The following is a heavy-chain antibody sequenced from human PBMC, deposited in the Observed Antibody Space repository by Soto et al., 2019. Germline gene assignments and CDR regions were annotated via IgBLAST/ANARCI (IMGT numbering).Heavy chain of an antibody. CDR2: IYYSGST. D-gene: IGHD4-4*01. CDR3: ARSQSYYYYCMDV. J-gene: IGHJ6*02. V-gene: IGHV4-59*01. Sequence: SETLSLTCTVSGGSISNYYWSWIRQPPGKGLEWIGYIYYSGSTSYNPSLKSRVTMSVDTSKNQFSLKLSSVTAADTAVYYCARSQSYYYYCMDVWGQGNTVTVSS. CDR1: GGSISNYY.